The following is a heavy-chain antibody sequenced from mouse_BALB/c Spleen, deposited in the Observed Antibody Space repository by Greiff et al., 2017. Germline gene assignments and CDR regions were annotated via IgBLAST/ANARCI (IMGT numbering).Heavy chain of an antibody. CDR2: IYPGNSDT. D-gene: IGHD1-1*01. Sequence: EVKLQESGTVLARPGASVKMSCKASGYTFTSYWMHWVKQRPGQGLEWIGAIYPGNSDTSYNQKFKGKAKLTAVTSTSTAYMELSSLTNEDSAVYYCTRGVTTVVAPFAYWGQGTLVTVSA. CDR3: TRGVTTVVAPFAY. CDR1: GYTFTSYW. J-gene: IGHJ3*01. V-gene: IGHV1-5*01.